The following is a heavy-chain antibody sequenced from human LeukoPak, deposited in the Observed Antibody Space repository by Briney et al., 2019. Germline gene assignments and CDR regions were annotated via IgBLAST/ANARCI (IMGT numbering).Heavy chain of an antibody. J-gene: IGHJ4*02. V-gene: IGHV3-7*01. CDR3: ARERSPYCSGGSCYSDY. CDR1: GFTFSSYW. Sequence: GGPLSLSCAASGFTFSSYWMSCVRQAPGKGLEWVANIKQDGSEKYYVDSVKGRFTISRDNAKNSLYLQMNSLRAKDTAVYYCARERSPYCSGGSCYSDYWGQGTLVTVSS. D-gene: IGHD2-15*01. CDR2: IKQDGSEK.